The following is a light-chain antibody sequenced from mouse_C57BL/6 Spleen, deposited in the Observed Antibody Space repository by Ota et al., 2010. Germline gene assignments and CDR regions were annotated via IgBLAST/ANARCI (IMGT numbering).Light chain of an antibody. CDR1: XIFYSN. CDR3: QHFWGTPFT. CDR2: AAT. Sequence: DIQMTQSPAPYLYLGKLXHHMSSKVXIFYSNLAWYQQKXGKSPQLLVYAATNLADGVPSRFSGSGSGTQYSLKINSLQSEDFGSYYCQHFWGTPFTFGSGTKLEIK. V-gene: IGKV12-46*01. J-gene: IGKJ4*01.